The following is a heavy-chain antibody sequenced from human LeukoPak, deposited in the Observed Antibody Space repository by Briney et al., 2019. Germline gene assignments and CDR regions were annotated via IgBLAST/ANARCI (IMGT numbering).Heavy chain of an antibody. D-gene: IGHD3-10*01. CDR1: GGSFSSGSYY. CDR2: IYTSGST. J-gene: IGHJ3*02. Sequence: PSETLSLTCTVSGGSFSSGSYYWSWIRQPAGKGVEWIGRIYTSGSTNYNPSLKSRVTISVDTSKNQFSLKLSSVTAADTAVYYCARVVIMVRGVIAYDAFDIWGQGTMVTVSS. CDR3: ARVVIMVRGVIAYDAFDI. V-gene: IGHV4-61*02.